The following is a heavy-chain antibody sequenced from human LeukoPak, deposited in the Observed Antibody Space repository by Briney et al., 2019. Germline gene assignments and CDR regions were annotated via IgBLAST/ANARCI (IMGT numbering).Heavy chain of an antibody. CDR3: TRDSGTYNWFDP. V-gene: IGHV3-73*01. Sequence: GGSLKLSCVASGFTFSDSAIHWVRQSSGKGLEWIGHMDKETNLYATALAESVKGRFTASRDDSKNTAYLHMNSLKTEDTALYYCTRDSGTYNWFDPWGQGTLVTVSS. CDR2: MDKETNLYAT. CDR1: GFTFSDSA. J-gene: IGHJ5*02. D-gene: IGHD1-26*01.